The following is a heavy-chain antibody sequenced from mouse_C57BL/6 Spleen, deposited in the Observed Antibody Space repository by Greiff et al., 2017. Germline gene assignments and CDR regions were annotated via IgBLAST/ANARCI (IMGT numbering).Heavy chain of an antibody. CDR2: IDPEDGDT. CDR1: GFNITDYY. D-gene: IGHD2-12*01. J-gene: IGHJ4*01. Sequence: EVQLQQSGAELVRPGASVKLSCTASGFNITDYYMHWVKQRPEQGLEWIGRIDPEDGDTKYAPKFKGKATMTADTSSNTAYLQLSSLTSEDTAVYYCTTTRAIRRGNYYAMDYWGQGTSVTVSS. CDR3: TTTRAIRRGNYYAMDY. V-gene: IGHV14-1*01.